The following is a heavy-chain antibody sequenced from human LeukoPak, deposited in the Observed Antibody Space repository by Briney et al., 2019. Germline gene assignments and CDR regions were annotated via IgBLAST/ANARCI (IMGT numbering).Heavy chain of an antibody. V-gene: IGHV3-30*04. D-gene: IGHD2-15*01. J-gene: IGHJ4*02. CDR2: ISYDGSNK. CDR3: ARDAPYCSGGSCYSPDY. CDR1: GFTFSSYA. Sequence: PGGSLRLSCAASGFTFSSYAMHWVRQAPGKGLEWVAVISYDGSNKYYADSVKGRFTISRDNSKNTLYLQMNSLRAEDTAVYYCARDAPYCSGGSCYSPDYWGQGTLVTVSS.